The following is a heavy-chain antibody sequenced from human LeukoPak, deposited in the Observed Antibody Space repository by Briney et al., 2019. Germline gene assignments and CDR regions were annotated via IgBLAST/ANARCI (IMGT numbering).Heavy chain of an antibody. V-gene: IGHV4-31*03. J-gene: IGHJ4*02. D-gene: IGHD5-12*01. CDR1: GGSISSGGYY. Sequence: SETLSLTCTVSGGSISSGGYYWSWIRQHPGKGLEWIGYIYYSGSTYYNPSLKSRVTISVDTSKNQFSLKLSSVTAADTAVYYCARGGALEGYELHYFDYWGQGTLVTVSS. CDR2: IYYSGST. CDR3: ARGGALEGYELHYFDY.